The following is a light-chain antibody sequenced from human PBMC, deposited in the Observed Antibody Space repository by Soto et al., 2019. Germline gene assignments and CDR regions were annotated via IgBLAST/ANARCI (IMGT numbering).Light chain of an antibody. CDR1: RSDLCGYNF. Sequence: QSVLTQPASVSGSPGQSITISCTGTRSDLCGYNFVSWYQHHPGKAPKLMIFQVSNRPSGVSNRFSGSKSGNTASLTISGLQAEDEADYYCCSYTSSSPYVFGTGTKLTVL. CDR2: QVS. V-gene: IGLV2-14*01. J-gene: IGLJ1*01. CDR3: CSYTSSSPYV.